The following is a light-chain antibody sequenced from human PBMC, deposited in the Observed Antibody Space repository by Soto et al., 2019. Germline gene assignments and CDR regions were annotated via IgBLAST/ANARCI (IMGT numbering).Light chain of an antibody. CDR1: SSDVVCLNC. V-gene: IGLV2-14*03. J-gene: IGLJ1*01. CDR2: VVS. Sequence: QSVLTQPASVSGSPGQSITISCTGTSSDVVCLNCASWYQHHPGNALKFMIYVVSNLPSVVSFRFFGSKSGNTASLTISGFQAEDEADYYCSSCTSSNTFVFGTG. CDR3: SSCTSSNTFV.